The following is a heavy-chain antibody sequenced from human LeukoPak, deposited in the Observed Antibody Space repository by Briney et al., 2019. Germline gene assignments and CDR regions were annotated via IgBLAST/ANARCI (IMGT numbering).Heavy chain of an antibody. CDR3: AKDPRKIQLWFGYFDY. J-gene: IGHJ4*02. D-gene: IGHD5-18*01. CDR1: GFTFSIYA. Sequence: PGGSPRLSCAASGFTFSIYAMSWVRQAPGKGLEWVSAISGSGDSTYYADSVKGRFVISRDNSKNTLYLQMNSLRAEDTAVYYCAKDPRKIQLWFGYFDYWGQGTLVTVSS. V-gene: IGHV3-23*01. CDR2: ISGSGDST.